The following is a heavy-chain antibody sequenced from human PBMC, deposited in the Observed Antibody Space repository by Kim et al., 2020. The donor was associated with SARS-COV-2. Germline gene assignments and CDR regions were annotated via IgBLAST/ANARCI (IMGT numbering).Heavy chain of an antibody. D-gene: IGHD6-19*01. J-gene: IGHJ4*02. V-gene: IGHV6-1*01. Sequence: YAISVKSRTTINPDTPKNQFSRQLNAVTPEDTAVYYCARDRQRAGTGVDYWGQGTLVTVSS. CDR3: ARDRQRAGTGVDY.